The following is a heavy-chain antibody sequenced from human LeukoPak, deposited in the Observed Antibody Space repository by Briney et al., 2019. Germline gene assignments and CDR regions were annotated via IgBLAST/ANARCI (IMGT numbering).Heavy chain of an antibody. D-gene: IGHD3-10*01. CDR1: GFTFSSYS. J-gene: IGHJ4*02. CDR3: ARPLAGSYFGVFDY. V-gene: IGHV3-48*02. Sequence: GGSLRLSCAASGFTFSSYSMNWVRQAPGKGLEWVSYISSSSTIYYADSVKGRFTISRDNAKNSLYLQMNSLRDEDTAVYYCARPLAGSYFGVFDYWGQGTLVTVSS. CDR2: ISSSSTI.